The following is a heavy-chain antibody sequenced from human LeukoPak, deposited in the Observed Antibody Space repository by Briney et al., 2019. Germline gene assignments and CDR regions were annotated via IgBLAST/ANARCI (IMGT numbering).Heavy chain of an antibody. J-gene: IGHJ4*02. CDR2: IIPIFGTA. V-gene: IGHV1-69*13. D-gene: IGHD1-26*01. CDR1: GGTFSSYA. Sequence: SVKVSCKASGGTFSSYAISWVRQAPGQGLEWMGGIIPIFGTANYAQKFQGRVTITADESTSTAYMELSSLRSEDTAVYYCAFNRVGATLFDYWGQGTLVTVSS. CDR3: AFNRVGATLFDY.